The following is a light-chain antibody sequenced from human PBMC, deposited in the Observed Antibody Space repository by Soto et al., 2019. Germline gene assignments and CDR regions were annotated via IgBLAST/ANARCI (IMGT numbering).Light chain of an antibody. Sequence: SALTQPPSASGAPGQRVTISCTGSSSNIGAGYDVHWYQQLPGTAPKLLIYGNSNRPSGVPDRFSGSKSGTPASLAITGLQAEDEADYYCQSYDSSLSGCYVFGTGTKVTVL. V-gene: IGLV1-40*01. CDR2: GNS. CDR1: SSNIGAGYD. CDR3: QSYDSSLSGCYV. J-gene: IGLJ1*01.